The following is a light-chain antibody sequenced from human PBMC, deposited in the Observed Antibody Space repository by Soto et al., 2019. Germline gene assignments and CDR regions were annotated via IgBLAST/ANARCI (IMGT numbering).Light chain of an antibody. CDR3: QHYNNWPRT. V-gene: IGKV3-15*01. Sequence: EIVMTQSPATLSVSPGERATLSCRASQSVSSNLAWYQQKPGQAPGLLIYGASTRATGIPARFSGSGSGTEFTLTIGSLQSEDFAVYYCQHYNNWPRTFGQGTKVEIK. CDR2: GAS. CDR1: QSVSSN. J-gene: IGKJ1*01.